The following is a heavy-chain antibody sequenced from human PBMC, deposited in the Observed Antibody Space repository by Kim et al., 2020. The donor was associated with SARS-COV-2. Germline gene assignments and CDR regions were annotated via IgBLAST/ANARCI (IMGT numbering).Heavy chain of an antibody. J-gene: IGHJ4*02. CDR3: AGICGTTSCSDDY. V-gene: IGHV3-23*01. Sequence: YADAVRGRFTTSRDNPKSTVYLQMTSLTAEDTAVYYCAGICGTTSCSDDYWGQGTLVTVSS. D-gene: IGHD2-2*01.